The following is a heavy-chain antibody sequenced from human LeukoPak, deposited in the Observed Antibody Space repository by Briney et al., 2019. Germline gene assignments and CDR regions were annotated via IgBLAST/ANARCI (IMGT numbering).Heavy chain of an antibody. Sequence: SETLSLTCTVSGGSIDNYYWSWIRQPAGKGLEWIGRIFSSGNTNYNPSLKSRVTMSVDTSKTQFSLKLSSVTAADTAVYYCAKAVWYHFDYWGQGTLVTVSS. J-gene: IGHJ4*02. CDR1: GGSIDNYY. D-gene: IGHD3-16*01. V-gene: IGHV4-4*07. CDR2: IFSSGNT. CDR3: AKAVWYHFDY.